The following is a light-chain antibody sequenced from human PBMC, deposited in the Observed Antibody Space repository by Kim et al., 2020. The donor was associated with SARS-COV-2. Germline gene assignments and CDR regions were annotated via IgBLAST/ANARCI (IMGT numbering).Light chain of an antibody. V-gene: IGLV3-1*01. Sequence: SYELTQPPSVSVSPGQTASITCSGEKLGDKYACWYQQKPGQYPVLVIYQDSKRPSGIPERFSGSNSGNTATLTISGTQAMDEADYYGQAWGSSTVVFGGGTQLTVL. CDR3: QAWGSSTVV. CDR1: KLGDKY. CDR2: QDS. J-gene: IGLJ2*01.